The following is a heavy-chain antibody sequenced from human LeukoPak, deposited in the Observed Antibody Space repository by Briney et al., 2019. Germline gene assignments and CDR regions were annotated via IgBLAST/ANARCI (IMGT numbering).Heavy chain of an antibody. CDR3: ARAARKNHYGSGSYFKWFDP. CDR1: GGSISSSNW. Sequence: PSETLSLTCAVSGGSISSSNWWSWARQPPGKGLEWIGEINHSGSTNYNPSLKSRVTISVDTSKNQFSLKLSSVTAADTAEYYCARAARKNHYGSGSYFKWFDPWGQGTLVTVSS. J-gene: IGHJ5*02. D-gene: IGHD3-10*01. CDR2: INHSGST. V-gene: IGHV4-4*02.